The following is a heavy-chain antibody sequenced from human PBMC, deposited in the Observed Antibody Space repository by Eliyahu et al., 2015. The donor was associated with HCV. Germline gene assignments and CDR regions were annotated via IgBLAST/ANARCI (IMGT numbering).Heavy chain of an antibody. J-gene: IGHJ4*02. CDR3: ARERDTGMIVGGDGDFDY. CDR1: GYTFTGYY. Sequence: QVQLVQSGAEVEKPGASMKVSCKASGYTFTGYYLHWVRQAPGQGLEWMGWINPNSGGTRYAQKFQGRVTMTRDTSISTAYMEVSRLNSDDTAVYYCARERDTGMIVGGDGDFDYWGQGTLVTVSS. CDR2: INPNSGGT. V-gene: IGHV1-2*02. D-gene: IGHD3-22*01.